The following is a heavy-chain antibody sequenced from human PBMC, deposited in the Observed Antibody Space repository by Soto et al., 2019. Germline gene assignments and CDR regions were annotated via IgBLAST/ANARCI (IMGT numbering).Heavy chain of an antibody. CDR1: GYTLTELS. CDR2: FDPEDGET. V-gene: IGHV1-24*01. J-gene: IGHJ4*02. CDR3: ATVRYYYDSSGYATFDY. Sequence: ASVKVSCKVSGYTLTELSIHWVRQAPGKGLEWMGGFDPEDGETIYAQKYQGRVTMTEDTSTDTAYMELSSLRSEDTAVYYCATVRYYYDSSGYATFDYWGQGTLVTVSS. D-gene: IGHD3-22*01.